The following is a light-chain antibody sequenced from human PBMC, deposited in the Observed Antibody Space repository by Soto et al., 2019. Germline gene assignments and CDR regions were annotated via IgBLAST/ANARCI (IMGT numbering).Light chain of an antibody. J-gene: IGKJ4*01. CDR3: QQYGSSPIT. V-gene: IGKV3-20*01. CDR2: GAS. CDR1: QSVSSSY. Sequence: EIVLTQSPGTLSLSPGERATLSCRASQSVSSSYLAWYQQKPGQAPRLLIYGASSRATGIPDRFSGSGSGIDFTLTISRLEPEDFAVYYCQQYGSSPITFGGGTKV.